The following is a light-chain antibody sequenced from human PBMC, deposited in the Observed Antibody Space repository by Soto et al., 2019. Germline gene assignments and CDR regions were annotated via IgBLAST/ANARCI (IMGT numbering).Light chain of an antibody. CDR1: ESIRTW. CDR2: DAS. J-gene: IGKJ2*01. Sequence: SQMTQSAPTLSASLGDSVTLTCRASESIRTWLTWYQHKPGKAPKFLIYDASGLESGVPSRFSGSGSGTEFTLTISNLQPDDFATYFCQQYYNYPNTFGQGTKVDIK. CDR3: QQYYNYPNT. V-gene: IGKV1-5*01.